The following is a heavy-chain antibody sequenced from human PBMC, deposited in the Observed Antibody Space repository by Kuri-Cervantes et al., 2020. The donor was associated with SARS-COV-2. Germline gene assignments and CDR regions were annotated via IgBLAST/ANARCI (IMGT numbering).Heavy chain of an antibody. CDR3: ARQLETTMLYYFDY. Sequence: KISCKGSGYSFTSYWISWVRQAPGQGLEWMGRIIPIFGIANYAQKFQGRVTITADKSTSTAYMELSSLRSEDTAVYYCARQLETTMLYYFDYWGQGTLVTVSS. CDR2: IIPIFGIA. J-gene: IGHJ4*02. V-gene: IGHV1-69*02. D-gene: IGHD3-10*02. CDR1: GYSFTSYW.